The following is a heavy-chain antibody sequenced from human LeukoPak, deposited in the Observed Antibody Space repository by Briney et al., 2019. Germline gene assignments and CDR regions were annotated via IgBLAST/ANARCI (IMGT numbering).Heavy chain of an antibody. Sequence: GGSLRLSCAASGFTFSSYWMSSVRQAPGKGLEWVANIKQDGSEKYYVDSVKGRFTISRDNAKNSLYLQMNSLRAEDTAVYYCARDFEDSDYYYYYMDVWGKGTTVTVSS. CDR1: GFTFSSYW. D-gene: IGHD2-15*01. V-gene: IGHV3-7*01. CDR2: IKQDGSEK. CDR3: ARDFEDSDYYYYYMDV. J-gene: IGHJ6*03.